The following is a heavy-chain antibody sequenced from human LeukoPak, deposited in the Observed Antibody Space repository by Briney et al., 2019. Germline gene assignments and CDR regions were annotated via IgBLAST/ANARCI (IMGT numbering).Heavy chain of an antibody. D-gene: IGHD2-2*03. CDR2: ISSSSSYI. CDR3: ARDPLDISRWTNAFDI. CDR1: GFSFSNYG. V-gene: IGHV3-21*01. Sequence: GGSLRLSCAASGFSFSNYGMSWVRQAPGKGLEWVSSISSSSSYIYYADSVKGRFTISRDNAKNSLYLQMNGLRPEDTAVYYCARDPLDISRWTNAFDIWGQGTMVSVSS. J-gene: IGHJ3*02.